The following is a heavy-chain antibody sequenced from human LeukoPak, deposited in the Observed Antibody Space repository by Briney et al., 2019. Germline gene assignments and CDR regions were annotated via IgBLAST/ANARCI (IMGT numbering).Heavy chain of an antibody. CDR1: GFTFSSYA. Sequence: PGGSLRLSCAASGFTFSSYAMSWVRQAPGKGLEWVSSISSSSSYIYYADSVKGRFTISRDNAKNSLYLQMNSLRAEDTAVYYCARDYYDSSGYYSVDYWGQGTLVTVSS. D-gene: IGHD3-22*01. V-gene: IGHV3-21*01. J-gene: IGHJ4*02. CDR3: ARDYYDSSGYYSVDY. CDR2: ISSSSSYI.